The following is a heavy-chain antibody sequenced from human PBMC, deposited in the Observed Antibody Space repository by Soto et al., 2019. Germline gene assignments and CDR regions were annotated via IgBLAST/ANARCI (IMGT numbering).Heavy chain of an antibody. V-gene: IGHV3-33*01. CDR1: GFTFSSYG. Sequence: GGSLRLSCAASGFTFSSYGMHWVRQAPGKGLEWVAVIWYDGSNKYYADSVKGRFTISRDNSKNTLYLQMNSLRAEDTAVYYCARDLSGDSHYDFWSGYYIAAGAFDIWGQGTMVTVSS. D-gene: IGHD3-3*01. CDR2: IWYDGSNK. CDR3: ARDLSGDSHYDFWSGYYIAAGAFDI. J-gene: IGHJ3*02.